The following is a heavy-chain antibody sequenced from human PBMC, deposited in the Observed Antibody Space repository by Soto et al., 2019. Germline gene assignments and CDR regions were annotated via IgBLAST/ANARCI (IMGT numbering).Heavy chain of an antibody. J-gene: IGHJ1*01. CDR3: VKDESINWYSGHFRH. Sequence: FLRLSCAASGFTFDDHAMHWVRQVPGKGLEWVSGINWNSGSIGYGDSVKGRFAISGDNAKNSLHLQMNSPSAEDTAFYYCVKDESINWYSGHFRHWGQGTLVTVSS. CDR1: GFTFDDHA. V-gene: IGHV3-9*01. D-gene: IGHD6-13*01. CDR2: INWNSGSI.